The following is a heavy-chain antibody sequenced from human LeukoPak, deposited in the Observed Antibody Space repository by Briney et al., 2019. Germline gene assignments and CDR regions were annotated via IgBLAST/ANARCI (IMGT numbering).Heavy chain of an antibody. D-gene: IGHD3-3*01. CDR3: ARVDVTIFGVVGPFDY. Sequence: SETLSLTCTVSGGSISSGTYYWSWIRQHPGKGLEWIGYIYYSGSTYYNPSLKSRVTISVDTSKNQFSLKLSSVTAADTAVYYCARVDVTIFGVVGPFDYWGQGTLVTASS. V-gene: IGHV4-31*03. J-gene: IGHJ4*02. CDR1: GGSISSGTYY. CDR2: IYYSGST.